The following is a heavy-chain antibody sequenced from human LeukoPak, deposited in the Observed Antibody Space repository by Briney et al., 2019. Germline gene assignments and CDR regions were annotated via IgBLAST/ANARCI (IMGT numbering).Heavy chain of an antibody. CDR1: GFTFSSYN. Sequence: GESLKISCAASGFTFSSYNLNWVRQAPGKGLEWVSYISTSSGTIFYADSVKGRFTISRDNAKNSLYLQMNSLRAEDTAVYYCARGGDPDYWGQGTLVTVSS. V-gene: IGHV3-48*04. CDR2: ISTSSGTI. J-gene: IGHJ4*02. D-gene: IGHD2-21*02. CDR3: ARGGDPDY.